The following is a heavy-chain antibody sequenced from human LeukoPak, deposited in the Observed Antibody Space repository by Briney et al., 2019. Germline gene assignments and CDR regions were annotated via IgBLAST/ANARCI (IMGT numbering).Heavy chain of an antibody. V-gene: IGHV3-48*01. CDR2: ISSSSSTI. J-gene: IGHJ4*02. CDR1: GFTFSSYS. Sequence: GGSLRLSCAASGFTFSSYSMNWVRQAPGKGLEWVSYISSSSSTIYYADSVKGRFTISRDNAKNSLYLQMNSLRAEDTAVYYCARDKEYSSPGGFDYWGQGTLVTVSS. D-gene: IGHD6-6*01. CDR3: ARDKEYSSPGGFDY.